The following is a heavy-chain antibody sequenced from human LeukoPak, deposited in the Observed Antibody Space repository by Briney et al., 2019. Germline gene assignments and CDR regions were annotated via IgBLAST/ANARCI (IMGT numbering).Heavy chain of an antibody. CDR3: AKDGAQYYDFWSGYS. CDR1: GFTFSSYA. J-gene: IGHJ4*02. D-gene: IGHD3-3*01. CDR2: ISGSGGST. V-gene: IGHV3-23*01. Sequence: GGSLRLSCAASGFTFSSYAMSWVRQAPGKGLEWVSAISGSGGSTYYADSVKGRFTISRDNSKNTLYLQMNSLRAEDTAVYYCAKDGAQYYDFWSGYSWGQGTLVTVSS.